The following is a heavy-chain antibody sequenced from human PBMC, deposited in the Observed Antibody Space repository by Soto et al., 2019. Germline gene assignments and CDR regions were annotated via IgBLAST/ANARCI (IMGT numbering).Heavy chain of an antibody. J-gene: IGHJ4*02. CDR1: GFSFSSYG. CDR3: ARTKAVAVKTQYYFDY. D-gene: IGHD6-19*01. V-gene: IGHV3-33*01. CDR2: IWYDGSNK. Sequence: QVQLVESGGGVVQPGRSLRLSCAASGFSFSSYGMHWVRQAPGKGLEWVAVIWYDGSNKYYADSVKGRFTISRDNSKNTLYLQMNSLRAEDTAVYYCARTKAVAVKTQYYFDYWGQGTLVTVSS.